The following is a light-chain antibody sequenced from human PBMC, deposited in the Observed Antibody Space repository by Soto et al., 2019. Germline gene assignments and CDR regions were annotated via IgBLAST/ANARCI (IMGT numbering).Light chain of an antibody. CDR3: QQSYTAPWT. Sequence: DIHMTQSPSSLSASIRDRVSITCRASQNITTCLHWYQQRPGRSPNLLIYAASHLKNGVPSRFSGSGSGPDFTLTIDSLQPEDFATYYCQQSYTAPWTFGQGTTVESK. CDR1: QNITTC. J-gene: IGKJ1*01. CDR2: AAS. V-gene: IGKV1-39*01.